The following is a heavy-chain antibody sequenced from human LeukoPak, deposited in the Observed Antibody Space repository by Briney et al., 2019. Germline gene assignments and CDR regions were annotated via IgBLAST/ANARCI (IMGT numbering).Heavy chain of an antibody. CDR3: XRDRYDSSGYYYRYXDX. J-gene: IGHJ4*02. V-gene: IGHV3-21*01. CDR2: ISSSSSYI. Sequence: PGGSLRLSCAASGFTFSSYSMNWVRQAPGKGLEWVSSISSSSSYIYYADSVKGRFTISRDNAKNSLYLQMNSLRAEDTAVYYCXRDRYDSSGYYYRYXDXXGQGXXVTV. D-gene: IGHD3-22*01. CDR1: GFTFSSYS.